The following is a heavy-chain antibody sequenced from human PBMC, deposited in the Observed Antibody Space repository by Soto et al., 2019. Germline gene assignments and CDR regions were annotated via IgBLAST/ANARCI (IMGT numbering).Heavy chain of an antibody. D-gene: IGHD5-18*01. V-gene: IGHV1-69*06. J-gene: IGHJ4*02. CDR3: ARVGGTGGYTYGLDY. CDR1: GGTFSSYA. Sequence: QVQLVQSGAEVKKPGSSVKVSCKASGGTFSSYAISWVRQAPGQGLEWMGGIIPVFGTGIYAQKFQGRVTITADKSTNTAYMELSSLRSEYTAVYFCARVGGTGGYTYGLDYWGQGTLVTVSS. CDR2: IIPVFGTG.